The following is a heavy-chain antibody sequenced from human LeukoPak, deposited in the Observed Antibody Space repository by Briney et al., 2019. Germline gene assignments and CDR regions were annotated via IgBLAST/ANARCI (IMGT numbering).Heavy chain of an antibody. Sequence: SETLSLTCTVSGGSISSYYWSWIRQPPGKGLEWIGYIYYSGSANYNPSLKSRVTISVDTSKNQFSLKLSSVTAADTAVYFCARGRVSSSTWYSTYYYYFYMDVWGKGTTVTVSS. D-gene: IGHD1-1*01. CDR2: IYYSGSA. CDR1: GGSISSYY. V-gene: IGHV4-59*01. CDR3: ARGRVSSSTWYSTYYYYFYMDV. J-gene: IGHJ6*03.